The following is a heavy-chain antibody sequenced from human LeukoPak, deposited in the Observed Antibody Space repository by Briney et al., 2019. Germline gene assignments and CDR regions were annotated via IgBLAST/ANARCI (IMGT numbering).Heavy chain of an antibody. CDR2: IKQDGSEK. J-gene: IGHJ4*02. V-gene: IGHV3-7*01. Sequence: GGSLRLSCAASGFTFNTFWMSWVRQAPGKGLEWVANIKQDGSEKYYVDSVKGRFTISRDNAKNSLYLQMNSLRAEDTAVYYCASRAHFWSGPGGWGQGTLVTVSS. CDR1: GFTFNTFW. D-gene: IGHD3-3*02. CDR3: ASRAHFWSGPGG.